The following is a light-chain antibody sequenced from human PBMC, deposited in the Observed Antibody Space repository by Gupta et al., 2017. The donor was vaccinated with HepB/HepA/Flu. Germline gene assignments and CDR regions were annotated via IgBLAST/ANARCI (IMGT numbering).Light chain of an antibody. CDR3: SSYAGSNNLI. CDR1: SSDVGGYNY. V-gene: IGLV2-8*01. Sequence: QSALTQPPSALRSPGQSVTILCTGTSSDVGGYNYVSWYQQHPGKAPKLMIYEVSKRPSGVPDRFSGSKSGNTASLTVSGLQAEDEADYYCSSYAGSNNLIFGGGTKLTVL. J-gene: IGLJ2*01. CDR2: EVS.